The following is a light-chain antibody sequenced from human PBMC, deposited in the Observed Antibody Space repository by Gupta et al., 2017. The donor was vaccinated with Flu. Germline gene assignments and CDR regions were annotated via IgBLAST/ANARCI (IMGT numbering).Light chain of an antibody. CDR2: NDS. J-gene: IGLJ2*01. V-gene: IGLV3-1*01. Sequence: ACWNQQKPGQCPVLVIDNDSKGPAGSPEGFSGATSGNTATLTISGTQAMDEDDYYCQAWDSSTVFGGGTKLTVL. CDR3: QAWDSSTV.